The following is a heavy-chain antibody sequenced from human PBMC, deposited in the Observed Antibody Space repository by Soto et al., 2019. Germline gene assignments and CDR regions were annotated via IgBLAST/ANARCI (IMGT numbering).Heavy chain of an antibody. D-gene: IGHD3-9*01. J-gene: IGHJ6*02. V-gene: IGHV1-8*01. Sequence: QVQLVQSGAEVKKPGASVKVSCKASGYTFTSYDINWVRQATGQGLEWMGWMNPNSGNTGYAQKFQGRGTMTRNTSISTAYMELSTLRSEDTAVYYCAAGSGDIITGYRALDYYYYGMDVWGQGTTVTVSS. CDR3: AAGSGDIITGYRALDYYYYGMDV. CDR2: MNPNSGNT. CDR1: GYTFTSYD.